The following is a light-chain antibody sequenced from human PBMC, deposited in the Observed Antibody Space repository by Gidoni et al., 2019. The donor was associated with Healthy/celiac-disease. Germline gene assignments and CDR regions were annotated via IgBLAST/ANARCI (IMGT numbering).Light chain of an antibody. CDR3: QAWDSSTVSYV. V-gene: IGLV3-1*01. Sequence: SDELTQPPSVSVSPGQTASITCSGDKLVDNNACWYQQKPGQYPVLVIYQGRKRPSGIPERFSGSNSGNTATLTISGTQAMDEADYYGQAWDSSTVSYVFGTGTKVTVL. CDR2: QGR. J-gene: IGLJ1*01. CDR1: KLVDNN.